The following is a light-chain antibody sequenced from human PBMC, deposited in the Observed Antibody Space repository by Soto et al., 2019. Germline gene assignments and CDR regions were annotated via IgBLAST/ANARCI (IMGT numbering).Light chain of an antibody. CDR1: QGISSD. CDR2: AAS. Sequence: AIRMTQSPSSFSASTGDGVTITCRARQGISSDLAWYQQKPGKAPKLLIYAASTLQSGVPSRFSGSGSGTDFTLTISCLQSEDFATYYCQQYDSYPRTFGQGTKVEIK. CDR3: QQYDSYPRT. J-gene: IGKJ1*01. V-gene: IGKV1-8*01.